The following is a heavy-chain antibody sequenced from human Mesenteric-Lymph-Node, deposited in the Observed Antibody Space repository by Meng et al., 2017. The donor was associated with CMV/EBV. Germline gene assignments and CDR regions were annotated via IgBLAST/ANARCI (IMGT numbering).Heavy chain of an antibody. CDR3: ARVADSSSWYVEDY. CDR2: ISSSSNYI. D-gene: IGHD6-13*01. Sequence: GESLKISCVASRFAFTTYNMNWVRQAPGRGLEWVSSISSSSNYIYYADSVKGRFTISRDNTRNSLYLQMDGLRAEDTALYYCARVADSSSWYVEDYWGQGTLVTVSS. V-gene: IGHV3-21*01. J-gene: IGHJ4*02. CDR1: RFAFTTYN.